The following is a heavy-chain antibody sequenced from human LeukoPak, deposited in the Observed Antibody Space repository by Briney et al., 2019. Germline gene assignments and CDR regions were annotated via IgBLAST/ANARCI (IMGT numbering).Heavy chain of an antibody. CDR2: INHSGST. CDR3: ARGRGLLL. V-gene: IGHV4-34*01. CDR1: GGSFSGYY. J-gene: IGHJ4*02. D-gene: IGHD3-10*01. Sequence: KSSETLSLTCAVYGGSFSGYYWSWIRQPPGKGLEWIGEINHSGSTNYNPSLKSRVTISVDTSKNQFSLKLSSVAAADTAVYYCARGRGLLLWGQGTLSPSPQ.